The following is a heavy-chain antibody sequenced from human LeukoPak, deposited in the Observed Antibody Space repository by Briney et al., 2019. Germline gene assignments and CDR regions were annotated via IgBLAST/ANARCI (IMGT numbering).Heavy chain of an antibody. CDR2: ISGSGWST. D-gene: IGHD5-24*01. CDR1: GFTFSSHS. Sequence: PGASLRLSYASSGFTFSSHSVSCVPHAPGKGLEGVSAISGSGWSTYYADSVKGRFTISRDNSKNTLYLQMNSLRAEDTAVYYCAKVNKKMADLDYWGQGTLVTVSS. CDR3: AKVNKKMADLDY. V-gene: IGHV3-23*01. J-gene: IGHJ4*02.